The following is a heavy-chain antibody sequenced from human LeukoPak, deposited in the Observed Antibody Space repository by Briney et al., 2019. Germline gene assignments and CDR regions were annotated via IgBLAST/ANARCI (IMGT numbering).Heavy chain of an antibody. J-gene: IGHJ4*02. CDR1: GGSISNYY. Sequence: SETLSLTCTVSGGSISNYYWGWIRQAPGKGLEWIGSIYYSGNTYYNSSLKSRVTISRDTSRNQFSLNMFSVTAADTAVYYCARRGRYSYGYGGFDYWGQGTLVTVSS. CDR2: IYYSGNT. CDR3: ARRGRYSYGYGGFDY. V-gene: IGHV4-39*07. D-gene: IGHD5-18*01.